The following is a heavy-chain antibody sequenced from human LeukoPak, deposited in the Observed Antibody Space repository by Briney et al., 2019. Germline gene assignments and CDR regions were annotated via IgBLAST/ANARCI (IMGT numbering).Heavy chain of an antibody. CDR3: TRGAVAGNGYGY. J-gene: IGHJ4*02. V-gene: IGHV1-3*04. CDR2: ITIGDGHT. Sequence: ASAKVSCKGSGYTFSGHSLHWVRQAPGQRPEWMGWITIGDGHTRYSQKFQDRLTFTRDTPAATAYMELRNLQSEDTAIYYCTRGAVAGNGYGYWGQGTLVTVSS. CDR1: GYTFSGHS. D-gene: IGHD6-19*01.